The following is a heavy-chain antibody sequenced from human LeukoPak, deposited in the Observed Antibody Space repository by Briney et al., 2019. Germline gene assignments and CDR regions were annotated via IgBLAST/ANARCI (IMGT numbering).Heavy chain of an antibody. D-gene: IGHD1-14*01. Sequence: SETLSLTCTVSGGSISSSSYYWGWIRRPPGKGLEWIGSIYYSGSTYYNPSLKSRVTISVDTSKNQFSLKLSSVTAADTAVYYCARVKIHGNAFDIWGQGTMVTVSS. CDR3: ARVKIHGNAFDI. J-gene: IGHJ3*02. CDR2: IYYSGST. CDR1: GGSISSSSYY. V-gene: IGHV4-39*01.